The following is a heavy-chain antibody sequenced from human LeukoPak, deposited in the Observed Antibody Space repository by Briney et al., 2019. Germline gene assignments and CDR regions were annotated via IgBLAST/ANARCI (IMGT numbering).Heavy chain of an antibody. J-gene: IGHJ4*02. V-gene: IGHV4-34*01. Sequence: SETLSLTCAVYGGSFSGYYWSWIRQPPGKGLEWIGEINHSGSTNYNPSLKSRVTISVDTSKNQFSLKLSSVTAADTAVYYCAREPELQLEGFDYWGQGTLVTVSS. CDR3: AREPELQLEGFDY. CDR2: INHSGST. CDR1: GGSFSGYY. D-gene: IGHD6-13*01.